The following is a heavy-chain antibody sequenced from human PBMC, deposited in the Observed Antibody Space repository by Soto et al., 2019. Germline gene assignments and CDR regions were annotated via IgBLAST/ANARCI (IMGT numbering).Heavy chain of an antibody. D-gene: IGHD6-13*01. V-gene: IGHV1-2*04. Sequence: ASVNVSCKASGYTFTGYYMHWVRQAPGQGLEWMGWINPNSGGTNYAQKFQGWVTMTRDTSISTAYMELSRLRSDDTAVYYCARALIAAAGIGLDPWGQGTLVTVYS. CDR3: ARALIAAAGIGLDP. CDR1: GYTFTGYY. CDR2: INPNSGGT. J-gene: IGHJ5*02.